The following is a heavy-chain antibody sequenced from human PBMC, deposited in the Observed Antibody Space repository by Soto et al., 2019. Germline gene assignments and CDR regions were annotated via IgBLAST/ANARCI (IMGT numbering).Heavy chain of an antibody. CDR3: ARDLWPAVTPGRYYGMDV. CDR1: GFTFSGYA. J-gene: IGHJ6*02. CDR2: ISAGGSDQ. Sequence: QVPLVESGGGVVQPGRSLRLSCAASGFTFSGYAMHWVRQAPGKGLEWVAVISAGGSDQYYADSVKGRFTISRDNSKSTLFLQMNSPRCEDTGVYYCARDLWPAVTPGRYYGMDVWGQGTTVTVSS. D-gene: IGHD6-13*01. V-gene: IGHV3-30-3*01.